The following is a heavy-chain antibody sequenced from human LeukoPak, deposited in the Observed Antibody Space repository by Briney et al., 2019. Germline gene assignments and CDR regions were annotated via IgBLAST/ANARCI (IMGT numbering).Heavy chain of an antibody. D-gene: IGHD6-13*01. CDR1: GFTFSSFT. Sequence: PGGSLRLSCVASGFTFSSFTMNWVRQAPGKGLEWVSSISSSSGYIYYADSVKGRFTISRDNAKNSLYLQMNSLRAEDTAVYYCAKDVTSSWYSVFDIWGQGTMVTVSS. J-gene: IGHJ3*02. V-gene: IGHV3-21*01. CDR3: AKDVTSSWYSVFDI. CDR2: ISSSSGYI.